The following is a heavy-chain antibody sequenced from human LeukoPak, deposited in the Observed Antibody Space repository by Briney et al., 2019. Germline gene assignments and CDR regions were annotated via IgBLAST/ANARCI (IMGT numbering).Heavy chain of an antibody. CDR1: GGSISSSSYY. CDR2: INHSGST. D-gene: IGHD3-22*01. J-gene: IGHJ4*02. Sequence: SETLSLTCTVSGGSISSSSYYWSWIRQPPGKGLEWIGEINHSGSTNYNPSLKSRVTISVDTSKNQFSLKLSSVTAADTAVYYCARGTLYYDSSGQTDYWGQGTLVTVSS. CDR3: ARGTLYYDSSGQTDY. V-gene: IGHV4-39*07.